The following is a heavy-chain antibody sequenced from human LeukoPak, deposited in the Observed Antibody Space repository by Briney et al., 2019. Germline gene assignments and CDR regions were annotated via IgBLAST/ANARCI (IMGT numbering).Heavy chain of an antibody. CDR3: AKGSGYEAQYCYYYMDV. CDR1: GFTFSSYG. CDR2: IRYDGSNK. D-gene: IGHD5-12*01. V-gene: IGHV3-30*02. J-gene: IGHJ6*03. Sequence: GGSLRLSCAASGFTFSSYGMHWVRQAPGKGLEWVAFIRYDGSNKYYADSVKGRFTISRDNSKNTLYLHVNSLRPEDTAVYYCAKGSGYEAQYCYYYMDVWGKGTTVTISS.